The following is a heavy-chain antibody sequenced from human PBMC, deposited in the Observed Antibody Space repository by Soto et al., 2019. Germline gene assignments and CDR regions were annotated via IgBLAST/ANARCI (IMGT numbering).Heavy chain of an antibody. CDR2: ISAYNGST. D-gene: IGHD3-3*01. CDR3: ARGRYDFWSGYYDEQYYFDY. J-gene: IGHJ4*02. V-gene: IGHV1-18*01. CDR1: GYTFTSYG. Sequence: ASVKVSCKASGYTFTSYGISWVRQAPGQGLEWMGWISAYNGSTNYAQKLQGRVTMTTDTSTSTAYMELRSLRSGDTAVYYCARGRYDFWSGYYDEQYYFDYWGQGTLVTVSS.